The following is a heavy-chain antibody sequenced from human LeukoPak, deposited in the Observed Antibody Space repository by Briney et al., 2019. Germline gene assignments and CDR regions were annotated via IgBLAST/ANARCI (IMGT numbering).Heavy chain of an antibody. Sequence: GASVTVSLKASGYTFTSYGISWVRQAPGQGHEWVGWISAYNGNTNYAQKLQGRVTMTTDTSTSTAYMELKSLRSDDTAVYYCARETYGDYVLDYWGQGTLVTVSS. J-gene: IGHJ4*02. CDR2: ISAYNGNT. CDR1: GYTFTSYG. D-gene: IGHD4-17*01. CDR3: ARETYGDYVLDY. V-gene: IGHV1-18*04.